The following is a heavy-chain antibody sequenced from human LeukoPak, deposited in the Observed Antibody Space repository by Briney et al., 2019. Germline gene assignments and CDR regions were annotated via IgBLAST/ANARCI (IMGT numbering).Heavy chain of an antibody. V-gene: IGHV4-31*03. CDR1: GGSISSRAYY. J-gene: IGHJ4*02. CDR2: ICYSGRY. Sequence: SQTLSLTCTVSGGSISSRAYYWIWIRQHPGKGPEWSGYICYSGRYYYNPYLQSRFIISLNTSKTQLYLRLSSVAAADTAEYYCARADGTNYYFDSWGQGTVVTVSS. CDR3: ARADGTNYYFDS. D-gene: IGHD5-24*01.